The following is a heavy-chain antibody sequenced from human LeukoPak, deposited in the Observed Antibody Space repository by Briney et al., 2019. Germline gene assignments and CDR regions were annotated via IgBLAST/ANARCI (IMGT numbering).Heavy chain of an antibody. V-gene: IGHV4-34*01. Sequence: SETLSLTCAVYGGSFSGYYWSWVRQPPGKGLEWIGSIYHSGSTYYNPSLKSRVTISADTSKNQLSLRLSSVTAADTAVYYCARSLYHGSGSQAFDYWGQGTLVTVSS. CDR3: ARSLYHGSGSQAFDY. J-gene: IGHJ4*02. CDR2: IYHSGST. CDR1: GGSFSGYY. D-gene: IGHD3-10*01.